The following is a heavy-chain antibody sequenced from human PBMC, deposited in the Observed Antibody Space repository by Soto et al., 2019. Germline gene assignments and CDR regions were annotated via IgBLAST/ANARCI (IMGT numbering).Heavy chain of an antibody. Sequence: GALILSCAASGFTVSSNYMSWVRQAPGKGLEWVSVIYSGGSTYYADSVKGRFTISRDNSKNTLYLQMDSLRAEDTAVYYCARDRAGYDFYNGMDVWGQGTTVTVSS. CDR2: IYSGGST. V-gene: IGHV3-53*01. CDR1: GFTVSSNY. J-gene: IGHJ6*02. CDR3: ARDRAGYDFYNGMDV. D-gene: IGHD5-12*01.